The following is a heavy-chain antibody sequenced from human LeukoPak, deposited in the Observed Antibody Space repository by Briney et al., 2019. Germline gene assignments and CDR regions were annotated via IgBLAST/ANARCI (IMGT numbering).Heavy chain of an antibody. CDR2: INTDTGNP. V-gene: IGHV7-4-1*02. D-gene: IGHD3-16*01. Sequence: ASVKVSCKASGYKFTSYAMNWVRQAPGQGLEWLGWINTDTGNPTYAQGFTGRFVFSLDTSVSTAYLQISSLKAGDTAVYYCARPPPGFVGGKYYFDYWGQGALVTVSS. CDR1: GYKFTSYA. J-gene: IGHJ4*02. CDR3: ARPPPGFVGGKYYFDY.